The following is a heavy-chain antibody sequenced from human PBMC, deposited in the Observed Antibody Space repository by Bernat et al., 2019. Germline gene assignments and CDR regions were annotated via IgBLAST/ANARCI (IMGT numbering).Heavy chain of an antibody. D-gene: IGHD1-26*01. Sequence: EVQLVESGGGLVQPGGSLRLSCVASGFTFSNHWMHWVRQAPGKGLVWVSRINTDGSTTSYADSVKGRFTISRDNAKNTLYLQMNSLRAEDTAVYYCARGGGSYEGYWGQGTLVTVSS. CDR1: GFTFSNHW. J-gene: IGHJ4*02. CDR2: INTDGSTT. CDR3: ARGGGSYEGY. V-gene: IGHV3-74*01.